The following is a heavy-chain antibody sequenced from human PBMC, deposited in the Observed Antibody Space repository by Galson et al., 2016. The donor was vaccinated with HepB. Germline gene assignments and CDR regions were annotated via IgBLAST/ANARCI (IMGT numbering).Heavy chain of an antibody. J-gene: IGHJ6*03. D-gene: IGHD2-21*01. CDR3: ARVAGVDYYHYYMDV. Sequence: ETLSLTCAVYGGSLRGYYWSWMRQPPGKGLEWIGEINHSGNTNYNPSLKSRVTMTVDASKNQFSLTLRSATAADTALYFCARVAGVDYYHYYMDVWGKGTTVTVSS. V-gene: IGHV4-34*01. CDR2: INHSGNT. CDR1: GGSLRGYY.